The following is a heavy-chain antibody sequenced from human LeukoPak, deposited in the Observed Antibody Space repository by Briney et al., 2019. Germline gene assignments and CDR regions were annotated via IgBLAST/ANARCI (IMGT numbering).Heavy chain of an antibody. J-gene: IGHJ6*03. CDR2: ITSDGRTI. CDR3: ARNYYYYMAV. V-gene: IGHV3-48*03. Sequence: GGSLRLSCAASGFTFSNYEMKGVRQARGKGLEWVASITSDGRTIYYADSVNGRSTISRDNHKHSLYVQMNNLRAEDEAVCSVARNYYYYMAVWGKGTTVIVSS. CDR1: GFTFSNYE.